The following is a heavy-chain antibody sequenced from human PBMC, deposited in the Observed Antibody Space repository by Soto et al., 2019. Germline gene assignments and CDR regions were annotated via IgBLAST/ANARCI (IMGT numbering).Heavy chain of an antibody. CDR3: ARGYSSSSAAFDY. Sequence: QVQLVESGGSVVQPGRSLRLSCAASGFTFSSYAIHWVRQAPGKGLEWVALISYDGRNKYYADSVKGRFTISRDNSKNTLYLQMNSLRAEDTAVYYCARGYSSSSAAFDYWGQGTLVTVSS. CDR1: GFTFSSYA. D-gene: IGHD6-13*01. J-gene: IGHJ4*02. CDR2: ISYDGRNK. V-gene: IGHV3-30*04.